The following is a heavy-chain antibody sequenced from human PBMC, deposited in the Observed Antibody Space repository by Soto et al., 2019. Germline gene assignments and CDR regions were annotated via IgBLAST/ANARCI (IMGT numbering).Heavy chain of an antibody. Sequence: SETLSLTCTVSGSSISSYYWSWIRQPPGNGLEWIGYIYYSGSTNYNPSLKSRVTISVDTSKNQFSPKLSSVTAADTAVYYCARYSAVAGTKLYYFGLDVWGHGTRFT. CDR3: ARYSAVAGTKLYYFGLDV. CDR2: IYYSGST. V-gene: IGHV4-59*01. J-gene: IGHJ6*02. CDR1: GSSISSYY. D-gene: IGHD6-19*01.